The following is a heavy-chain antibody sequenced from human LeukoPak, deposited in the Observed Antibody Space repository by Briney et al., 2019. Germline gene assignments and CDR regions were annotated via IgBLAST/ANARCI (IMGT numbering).Heavy chain of an antibody. CDR3: ARAPHYYGSGSAGGVYYFDY. CDR1: GGSFSGYY. CDR2: INHSGST. V-gene: IGHV4-34*01. J-gene: IGHJ4*02. Sequence: PSETLSLTCAVYGGSFSGYYWSWIRQPPGKGLEWIGEINHSGSTNHNPSLKSRVTISVDTSKNQFSLKLSSVTAADTAVYYCARAPHYYGSGSAGGVYYFDYWGQGTLVTVSS. D-gene: IGHD3-10*01.